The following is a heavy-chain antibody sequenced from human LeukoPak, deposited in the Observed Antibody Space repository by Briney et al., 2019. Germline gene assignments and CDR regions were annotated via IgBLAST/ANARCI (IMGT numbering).Heavy chain of an antibody. CDR1: GGSIGSSHFY. Sequence: KTSETLPLTCTVSGGSIGSSHFYWGWIRQPPGKGLEWIGSIYYSGTTYYNPSLKSRVTISVDMSKNQFSLKLSSVSAADTALYYCAGFIEYTSSDAFDIWGQGTMVTVSS. CDR3: AGFIEYTSSDAFDI. J-gene: IGHJ3*02. D-gene: IGHD6-6*01. V-gene: IGHV4-39*01. CDR2: IYYSGTT.